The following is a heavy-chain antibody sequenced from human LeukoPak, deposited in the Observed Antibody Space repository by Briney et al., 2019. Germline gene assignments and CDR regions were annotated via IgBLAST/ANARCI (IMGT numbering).Heavy chain of an antibody. CDR1: GFTFVDYA. V-gene: IGHV3-43D*03. J-gene: IGHJ6*03. CDR3: AKDQDYYYMDV. Sequence: GGSLRLSCAASGFTFVDYAMHWVRQAPGKDLEWVSLITWNGAYTFYADSVKGRFTISRDNNKNSLYLQMNSLRVEDTALYYCAKDQDYYYMDVWGKGTTVTVSS. CDR2: ITWNGAYT.